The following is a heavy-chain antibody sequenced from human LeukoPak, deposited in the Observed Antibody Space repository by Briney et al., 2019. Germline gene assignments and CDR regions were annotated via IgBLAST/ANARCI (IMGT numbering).Heavy chain of an antibody. J-gene: IGHJ1*01. CDR2: INPNSGGT. CDR1: GGTFSSYA. D-gene: IGHD1-26*01. Sequence: PGSSVKVSCKASGGTFSSYAISWVRQAPGQGLEWMGWINPNSGGTNYAQKFQGRVTMTSDTSITTAYMELSRLRSDDTALYYCARGGSYSEYLQHWGQGTLVTVSS. V-gene: IGHV1-2*02. CDR3: ARGGSYSEYLQH.